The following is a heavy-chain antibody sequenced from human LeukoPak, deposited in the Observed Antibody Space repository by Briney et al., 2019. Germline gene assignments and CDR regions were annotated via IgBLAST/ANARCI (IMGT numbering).Heavy chain of an antibody. V-gene: IGHV3-23*01. D-gene: IGHD2-15*01. CDR1: GFTFSRHA. J-gene: IGHJ6*02. CDR3: AKNLYCGGGSCYPSALGMDV. CDR2: ISNNGGYT. Sequence: PGGSLRLSCAASGFTFSRHAMHWVRQAPGKGLEWVSAISNNGGYTYYADSVKGRFTISRDNSKNTLFLQMNSLRAEDTAVYYCAKNLYCGGGSCYPSALGMDVWGQGTTVTVSS.